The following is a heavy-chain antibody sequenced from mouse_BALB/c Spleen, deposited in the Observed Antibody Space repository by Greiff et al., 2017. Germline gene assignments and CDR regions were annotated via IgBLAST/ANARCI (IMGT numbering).Heavy chain of an antibody. D-gene: IGHD3-1*01. CDR2: IDPSDSYT. V-gene: IGHV1-69*02. J-gene: IGHJ2*01. CDR1: GYTFTSYW. Sequence: QVQLQQPGAELVKPGASVKLSCKASGYTFTSYWMHWVKQRPGQGLEWIGEIDPSDSYTNYNQKFKGKATLTVDKSSSTAYMQLSSLTSEDSAVYYCARGSGYGGYWGQGTTLTVSS. CDR3: ARGSGYGGY.